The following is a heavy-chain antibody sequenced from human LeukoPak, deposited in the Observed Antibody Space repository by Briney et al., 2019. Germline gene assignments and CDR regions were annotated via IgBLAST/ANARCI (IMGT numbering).Heavy chain of an antibody. J-gene: IGHJ4*02. CDR1: GFTFSSYT. D-gene: IGHD1-26*01. Sequence: GRSLRLSCAAPGFTFSSYTMSWVRQAPGKGLEWVSSISDSGGSTFYAASVKGRFTISRDNSENTLYLQMNSLRAEDTAVYYCAKDLVGTTLYYFDYWGQGTLVTVSS. CDR3: AKDLVGTTLYYFDY. CDR2: ISDSGGST. V-gene: IGHV3-23*01.